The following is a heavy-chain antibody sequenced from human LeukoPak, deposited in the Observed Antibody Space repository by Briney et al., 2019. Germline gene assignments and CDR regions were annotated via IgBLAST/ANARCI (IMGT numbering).Heavy chain of an antibody. J-gene: IGHJ4*02. CDR2: LNPDSGGT. V-gene: IGHV1-2*02. CDR1: GYTFTEYY. Sequence: ASVKVSCKASGYTFTEYYVHWVRQAPGQGLEWMGWLNPDSGGTNYAQKSEGRVTFTRDTSISTAYMEVNNVTSDDTAFYYCARGPRRAFGYWGQGTLVTVS. CDR3: ARGPRRAFGY.